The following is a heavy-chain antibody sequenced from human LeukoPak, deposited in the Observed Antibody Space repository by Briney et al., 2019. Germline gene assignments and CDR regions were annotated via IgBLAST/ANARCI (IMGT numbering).Heavy chain of an antibody. J-gene: IGHJ6*03. CDR3: AREGGIAARPYYYYYMDV. CDR2: ISGSGGST. CDR1: GFTFSSYA. V-gene: IGHV3-23*01. Sequence: GGSLRLSCAASGFTFSSYAMSWVRQAPGKGLEWVSAISGSGGSTYYADSVKGRFTISRDNAKNSLYLQMNSLRAEDTAVYYCAREGGIAARPYYYYYMDVWGKGTTVTVSS. D-gene: IGHD6-6*01.